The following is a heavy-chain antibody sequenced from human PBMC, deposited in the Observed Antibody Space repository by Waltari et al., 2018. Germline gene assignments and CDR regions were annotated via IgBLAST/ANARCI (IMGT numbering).Heavy chain of an antibody. CDR3: ARGSRYSYGVFDY. CDR2: IYHSGST. D-gene: IGHD5-18*01. Sequence: QLQLQESGSGLVKPSQTLSLTCAVSGGSISSGGYSWRWIRQPPGKGLEWIGYIYHSGSTYYNPSLKSRVTISVDRSKNQFSLKLSSVTAADTAVYYCARGSRYSYGVFDYWGQGTLVTVSS. J-gene: IGHJ4*02. CDR1: GGSISSGGYS. V-gene: IGHV4-30-2*01.